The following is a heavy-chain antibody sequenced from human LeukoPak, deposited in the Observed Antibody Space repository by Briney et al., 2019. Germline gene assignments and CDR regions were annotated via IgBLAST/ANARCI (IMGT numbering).Heavy chain of an antibody. J-gene: IGHJ6*02. Sequence: PSETLSLTCTVPGGSISSYYWSWIRQPPGKGLEWIGYIYYSGSTTYNPSLKSRVTISVDTSKNQFSLKLSSVTAADTAVNYCARDVAAAGEYYYYYGMDVWGQGTTVTVSS. CDR1: GGSISSYY. CDR3: ARDVAAAGEYYYYYGMDV. CDR2: IYYSGST. D-gene: IGHD6-13*01. V-gene: IGHV4-59*01.